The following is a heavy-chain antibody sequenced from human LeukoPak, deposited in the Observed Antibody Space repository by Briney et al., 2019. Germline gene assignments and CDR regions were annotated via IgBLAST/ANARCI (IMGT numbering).Heavy chain of an antibody. CDR3: ARDLHGDYSFDY. CDR2: ISTSSSYI. V-gene: IGHV3-21*01. J-gene: IGHJ4*02. D-gene: IGHD4-17*01. CDR1: GFTFSSYS. Sequence: GGSLRLSCAASGFTFSSYSMNWVRQAPGKGLEWVSSISTSSSYIYYADSVKGRFTISGDNAKNSLYLQMNSLRAEDTAVYYCARDLHGDYSFDYWGQGTLVTVSS.